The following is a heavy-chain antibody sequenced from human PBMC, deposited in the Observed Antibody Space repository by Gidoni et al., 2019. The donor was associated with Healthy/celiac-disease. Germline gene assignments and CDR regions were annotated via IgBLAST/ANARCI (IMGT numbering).Heavy chain of an antibody. V-gene: IGHV4-39*01. CDR2: IYYSGST. D-gene: IGHD5-12*01. J-gene: IGHJ4*02. CDR1: GGSISSSSYY. Sequence: QLQLQESGPGLVKPSETLSLTCTVSGGSISSSSYYWGWIRQPPGKGLEWIGSIYYSGSTYYNPSLKSRVTISVDTSKNQFSLKLSSVTAADTAVYYCARHGDGYNFGGDDYWGQGTLVTVSS. CDR3: ARHGDGYNFGGDDY.